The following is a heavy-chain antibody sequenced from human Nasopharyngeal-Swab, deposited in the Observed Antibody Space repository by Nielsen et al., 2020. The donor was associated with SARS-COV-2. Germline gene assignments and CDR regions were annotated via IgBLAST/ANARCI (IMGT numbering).Heavy chain of an antibody. Sequence: ASVKVSCKASGYTFTSYGISWVRQAPGQGLEWMGRINPNSGGTNYAQKFQGRVTMTRDTSISTAYMELSRLRSDDTAVYYCASLAVSSSWGQGTLVTVSS. J-gene: IGHJ5*02. CDR2: INPNSGGT. CDR1: GYTFTSYG. CDR3: ASLAVSSS. V-gene: IGHV1-2*06. D-gene: IGHD6-13*01.